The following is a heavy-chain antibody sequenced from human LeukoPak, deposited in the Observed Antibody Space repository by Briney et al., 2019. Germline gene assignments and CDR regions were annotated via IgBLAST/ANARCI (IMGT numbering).Heavy chain of an antibody. D-gene: IGHD3-10*01. CDR2: ISVSGGST. Sequence: PGGSLRLSCAASGFTFSSYARSWVRQAPGKGLEWVSAISVSGGSTYYADSVKGRFTISRDNSKNTLYLQMNSLTAEDTAVYYCAKKVTGSYNNPLDYWGQGTLVTVSS. CDR1: GFTFSSYA. V-gene: IGHV3-23*01. CDR3: AKKVTGSYNNPLDY. J-gene: IGHJ4*02.